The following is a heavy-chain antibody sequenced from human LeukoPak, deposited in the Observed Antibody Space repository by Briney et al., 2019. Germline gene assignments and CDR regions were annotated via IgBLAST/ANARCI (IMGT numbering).Heavy chain of an antibody. CDR3: ASHGGSSSSAIGYYYYYYGMDV. J-gene: IGHJ6*02. Sequence: PSETLSLTCTVSGGSISSSSYYWGWIRQPPGKGLEWIGSIYYSGSTYYNPSLKSRVTISVDTSKNQFSLKLSSVTAADTAVYYCASHGGSSSSAIGYYYYYYGMDVWGQGTTVTVSS. D-gene: IGHD6-6*01. CDR1: GGSISSSSYY. CDR2: IYYSGST. V-gene: IGHV4-39*01.